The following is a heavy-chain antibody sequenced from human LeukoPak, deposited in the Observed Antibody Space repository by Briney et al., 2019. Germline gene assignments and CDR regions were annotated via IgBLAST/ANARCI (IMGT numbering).Heavy chain of an antibody. D-gene: IGHD3-22*01. V-gene: IGHV2-5*02. CDR2: IYWDDDK. CDR1: GFSLSTNGMA. J-gene: IGHJ4*02. CDR3: AHSSVDSGYAFEH. Sequence: SGPTLVKPTQTLMLTCSYSGFSLSTNGMAVGWVRQPPGKALEWLALIYWDDDKRYSPSLESSLSIIKDTSKNLVVLVMANVDPVDTDTYYCAHSSVDSGYAFEHWGQGTLITVSS.